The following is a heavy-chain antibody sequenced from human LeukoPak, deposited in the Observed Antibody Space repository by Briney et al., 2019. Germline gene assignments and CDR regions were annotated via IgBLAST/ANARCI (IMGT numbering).Heavy chain of an antibody. D-gene: IGHD1/OR15-1a*01. Sequence: SLXXXXKXSGYSFTSHWIGWVRQMPGKGLEWMGIIYPGDSDTRYSPSLQGQVTISADKCISTASLQWSNLKASDTAMYYCARLSTTXXTYFDYWGQGTLVTVSS. CDR3: ARLSTTXXTYFDY. CDR2: IYPGDSDT. CDR1: GYSFTSHW. J-gene: IGHJ4*02. V-gene: IGHV5-51*01.